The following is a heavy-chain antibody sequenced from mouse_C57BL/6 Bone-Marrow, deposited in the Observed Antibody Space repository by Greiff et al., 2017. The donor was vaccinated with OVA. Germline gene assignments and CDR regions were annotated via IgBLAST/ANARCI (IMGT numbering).Heavy chain of an antibody. D-gene: IGHD1-1*01. CDR1: GYTFTSYW. V-gene: IGHV1-53*01. CDR2: INPSNGGT. J-gene: IGHJ4*01. Sequence: QVQLQQPGTELVKPGASVKLSCKASGYTFTSYWMHWVKQRPGQGLEWIGNINPSNGGTNYNEKFKSKATLTVDKSSSTAYMQLSSLTSASSAVYYCASPPYYGSTLSYAIDYWGQGTSVTVSS. CDR3: ASPPYYGSTLSYAIDY.